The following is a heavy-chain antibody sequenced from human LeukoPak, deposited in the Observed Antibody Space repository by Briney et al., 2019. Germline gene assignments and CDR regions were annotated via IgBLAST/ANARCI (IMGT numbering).Heavy chain of an antibody. D-gene: IGHD3-22*01. V-gene: IGHV2-70*11. Sequence: SGPALVKPTQTLTLTCTFSGFSLSTSGMCVSWIRQPPGKALEWLARIDWDDDKYYSTSLKTRLTISKDTSKNQVVLTMTNMDPVDTATYYCARSHEYYYDSSGYRKIYYYYGMDVWGQGTTVTVSS. CDR2: IDWDDDK. J-gene: IGHJ6*02. CDR3: ARSHEYYYDSSGYRKIYYYYGMDV. CDR1: GFSLSTSGMC.